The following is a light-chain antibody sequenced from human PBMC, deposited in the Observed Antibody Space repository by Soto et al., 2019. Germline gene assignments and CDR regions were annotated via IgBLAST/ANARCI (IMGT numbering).Light chain of an antibody. CDR3: QHYNNRPPWT. J-gene: IGKJ1*01. Sequence: IVLTQSPGTLSSSPVEIATLSFMASQSVSTNNLAWYQQRPGQAPRLLIYGASTRATGIPARFSGSGSGTEFTLTISSLQSEDFAVYYCQHYNNRPPWTFGQGTKVDIK. CDR1: QSVSTNN. CDR2: GAS. V-gene: IGKV3-15*01.